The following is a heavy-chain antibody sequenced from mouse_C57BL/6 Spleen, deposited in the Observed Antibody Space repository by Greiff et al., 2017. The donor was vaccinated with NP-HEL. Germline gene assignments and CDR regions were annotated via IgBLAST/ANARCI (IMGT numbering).Heavy chain of an antibody. J-gene: IGHJ4*01. CDR3: ARGVGYYAMDY. CDR2: IYPGDGDT. V-gene: IGHV1-80*01. Sequence: VQLMESGAELVKPGASVKISCKASGYAFSSYWMNWVKQRPGKGLEWIGQIYPGDGDTNYNGKFKGKATLTADKSSSTAYMQLSSLTSEDSAVYFCARGVGYYAMDYWGQGTSVTVSS. CDR1: GYAFSSYW.